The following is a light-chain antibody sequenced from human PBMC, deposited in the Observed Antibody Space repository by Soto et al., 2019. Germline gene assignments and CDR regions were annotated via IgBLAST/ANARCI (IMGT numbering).Light chain of an antibody. CDR3: QHYGSSTSEFT. CDR2: GAS. Sequence: PGERATLSCRASQSVSSNYLAWYQQRPGQAPRLLIFGASYRAAGIPDTFSGSGSGTDFILTISRLEPEDFAGYYCQHYGSSTSEFTFGPGTKVDSK. CDR1: QSVSSNY. J-gene: IGKJ3*01. V-gene: IGKV3-20*01.